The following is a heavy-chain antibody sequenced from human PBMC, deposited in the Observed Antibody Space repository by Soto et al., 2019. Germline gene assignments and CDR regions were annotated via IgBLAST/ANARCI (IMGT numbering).Heavy chain of an antibody. CDR2: INHSGST. D-gene: IGHD6-13*01. V-gene: IGHV4-34*01. Sequence: PSETLSLTCAVYGGSFSGYYWSWIRQPPGKGLEWIGEINHSGSTNYNPSLKSRVTISVDTSKNQFSLKLSSVTAADTAVYYCARGRKDYSSSWYVDWGQGTLVT. J-gene: IGHJ4*02. CDR3: ARGRKDYSSSWYVD. CDR1: GGSFSGYY.